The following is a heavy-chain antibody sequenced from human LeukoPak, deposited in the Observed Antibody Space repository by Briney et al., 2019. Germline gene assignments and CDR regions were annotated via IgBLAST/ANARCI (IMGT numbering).Heavy chain of an antibody. V-gene: IGHV4-4*07. CDR1: GGSISSYY. CDR2: IYTSGST. Sequence: PSETLSLTCTVSGGSISSYYWSWIRQPAGKRLEWIGRIYTSGSTNYNPSLKSRVTMSVDTSKNQFSLKLSSVTAADTAVYYCASHSSGWYREAFDIWGQGTMVTVSS. D-gene: IGHD6-19*01. J-gene: IGHJ3*02. CDR3: ASHSSGWYREAFDI.